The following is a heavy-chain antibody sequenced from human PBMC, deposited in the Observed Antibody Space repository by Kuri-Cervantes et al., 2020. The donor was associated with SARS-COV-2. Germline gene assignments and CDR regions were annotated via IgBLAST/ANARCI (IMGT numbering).Heavy chain of an antibody. CDR2: INPNSGGT. CDR1: GYTFTGYY. V-gene: IGHV1-2*02. Sequence: GESLKISCKASGYTFTGYYMHWVRQAPGQGLEWMGWINPNSGGTNYAQKCQGRVTMTRDTSISTAYMELSRLRSHDTAVYYCARQVVVPAYGMDVWGQGTTVTVSS. CDR3: ARQVVVPAYGMDV. D-gene: IGHD2-2*01. J-gene: IGHJ6*02.